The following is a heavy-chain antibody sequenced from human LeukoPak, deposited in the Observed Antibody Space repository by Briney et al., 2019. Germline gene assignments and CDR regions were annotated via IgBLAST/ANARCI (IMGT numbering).Heavy chain of an antibody. V-gene: IGHV4-31*03. Sequence: PSETLSLTCTVSGGSISSGDYYWSWIRQHPGKGLEWIGYIYYSGSTYYNPSLKSRVTISVDTSKNQFSLKLSSVTAADTAVYYCARGAFSPQYGRGYSFGYWGQGTLVTVSS. CDR1: GGSISSGDYY. J-gene: IGHJ4*02. CDR2: IYYSGST. D-gene: IGHD5-18*01. CDR3: ARGAFSPQYGRGYSFGY.